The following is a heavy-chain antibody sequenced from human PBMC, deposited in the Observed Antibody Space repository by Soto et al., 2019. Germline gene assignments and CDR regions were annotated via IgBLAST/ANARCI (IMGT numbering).Heavy chain of an antibody. V-gene: IGHV1-69*12. D-gene: IGHD1-26*01. Sequence: QVQLVQSGAEVRKPGSSVKVSCEASGGTFSSYALNWMRQAPGQGLEWMGGIIPLFGTTTYAEKFQGRVTITGDETTRTAFLELSSLTSEDTAMYYCAREGGGATFDYWGQGTLVTVSS. CDR3: AREGGGATFDY. CDR1: GGTFSSYA. J-gene: IGHJ4*02. CDR2: IIPLFGTT.